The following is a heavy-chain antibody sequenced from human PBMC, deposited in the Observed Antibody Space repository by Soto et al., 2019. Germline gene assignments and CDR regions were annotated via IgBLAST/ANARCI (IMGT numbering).Heavy chain of an antibody. CDR3: ALALPSSSSSGDY. Sequence: SVKVSCKASGGTFSSYAISWVRQAPGQGLEWMGGIIPIFGTANYAQKFQGRVKITADESTSTAYMELSSLRSEDTAVYYCALALPSSSSSGDYWGLGTLVTVSS. CDR1: GGTFSSYA. CDR2: IIPIFGTA. J-gene: IGHJ4*02. D-gene: IGHD6-6*01. V-gene: IGHV1-69*13.